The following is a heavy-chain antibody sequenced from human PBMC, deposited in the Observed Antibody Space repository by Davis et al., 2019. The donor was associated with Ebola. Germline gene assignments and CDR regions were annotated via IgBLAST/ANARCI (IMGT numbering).Heavy chain of an antibody. Sequence: GESLKISCAASGFTFSDYYMSWIRQAPGKGLEWVSYISSSGSTIYYADSVKGRFTISRDNAKNSLYLQMNSLRAEDTAVYYCARDDYGDPAYFDYWGQGTLVTVSS. V-gene: IGHV3-11*01. J-gene: IGHJ4*02. D-gene: IGHD4-17*01. CDR3: ARDDYGDPAYFDY. CDR2: ISSSGSTI. CDR1: GFTFSDYY.